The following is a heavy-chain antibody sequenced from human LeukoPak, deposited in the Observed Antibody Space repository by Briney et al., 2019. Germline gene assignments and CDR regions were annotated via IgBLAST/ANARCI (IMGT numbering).Heavy chain of an antibody. CDR2: FSASGNS. V-gene: IGHV4-61*02. Sequence: PSETLSLTCTVSGDSISSDDYYWSWIRQPAGKGLEWIGRFSASGNSNYNPSLKSRLTISVDTSKNQFSLKLSSVTAADTAVYYCARRSIARIRGYSYGYGVYYYYMDVWGKGTTVTISS. D-gene: IGHD5-18*01. J-gene: IGHJ6*03. CDR1: GDSISSDDYY. CDR3: ARRSIARIRGYSYGYGVYYYYMDV.